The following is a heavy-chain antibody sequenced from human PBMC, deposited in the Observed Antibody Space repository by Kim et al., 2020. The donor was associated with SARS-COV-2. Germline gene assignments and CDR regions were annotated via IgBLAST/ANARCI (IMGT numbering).Heavy chain of an antibody. CDR3: ARDRPLRRQLVPYYYYGMDV. Sequence: ASVKVSCKASGYTFTSYGISWVRQAPGQGLEWMGWISAYNGNTNYAQKLQGRVTMTTDTSTSTAYMELRSLRSDDTAVYYCARDRPLRRQLVPYYYYGMDVWGQGTTVTVSS. V-gene: IGHV1-18*01. J-gene: IGHJ6*02. CDR1: GYTFTSYG. CDR2: ISAYNGNT. D-gene: IGHD6-13*01.